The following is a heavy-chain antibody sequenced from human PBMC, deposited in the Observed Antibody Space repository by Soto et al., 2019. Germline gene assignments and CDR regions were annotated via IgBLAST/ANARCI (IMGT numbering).Heavy chain of an antibody. D-gene: IGHD2-15*01. V-gene: IGHV3-21*01. J-gene: IGHJ4*02. CDR1: GFTFSSYS. Sequence: EVQLVESGGGLVKPGGSLRLSCAASGFTFSSYSMNWVRQAPGKGLEWVSSVSSSSSYIYYADSVKGRFTISRDNAKNSLYLQMNSLRAEDTAVYYCARGHCSGGSCYLYYFDHWGQGTLVTVSS. CDR3: ARGHCSGGSCYLYYFDH. CDR2: VSSSSSYI.